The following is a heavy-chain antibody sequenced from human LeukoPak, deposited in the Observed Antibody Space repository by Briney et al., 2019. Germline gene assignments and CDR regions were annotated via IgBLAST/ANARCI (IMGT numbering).Heavy chain of an antibody. J-gene: IGHJ4*02. CDR2: ISYDGSNK. V-gene: IGHV3-30*04. CDR1: GFTFSSYA. D-gene: IGHD1-26*01. CDR3: ASAHGSYDMAEGTDY. Sequence: GSLRLSCAASGFTFSSYAMHWVRQAPGKGLEWVAVISYDGSNKYYADSVKGRFTISRDNSKNTLYLQMNSLGAEDTAGYYCASAHGSYDMAEGTDYWGQGTLVTVSS.